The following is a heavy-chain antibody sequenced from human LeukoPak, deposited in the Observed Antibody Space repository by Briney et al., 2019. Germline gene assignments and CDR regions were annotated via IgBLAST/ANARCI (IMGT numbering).Heavy chain of an antibody. D-gene: IGHD3-22*01. V-gene: IGHV5-51*01. CDR2: IYPGDSDT. Sequence: PGESLKISCKGSGYSFTSYWIGWVRQMPGKGLEWMGIIYPGDSDTRYSPSFQGQVTISADKSISTAYLQWSSLKASDTTMYHCARQVTMIVVDNAFDIWGQGTMVTVSS. J-gene: IGHJ3*02. CDR1: GYSFTSYW. CDR3: ARQVTMIVVDNAFDI.